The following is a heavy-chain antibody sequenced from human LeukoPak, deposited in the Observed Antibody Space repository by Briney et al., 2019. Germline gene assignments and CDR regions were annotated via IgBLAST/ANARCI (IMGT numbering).Heavy chain of an antibody. CDR3: AKVAPYSSSSGVGI. J-gene: IGHJ3*02. Sequence: PGGSLRLSCAASGFTFSSYGMHWVRQAPGKGLEWVAFIRYDGSNKYYADSVKGRFTISRDNSKNTLYLQMNSLRAEDTAVYYCAKVAPYSSSSGVGIWGQGTMVTVSS. CDR1: GFTFSSYG. CDR2: IRYDGSNK. V-gene: IGHV3-30*02. D-gene: IGHD6-6*01.